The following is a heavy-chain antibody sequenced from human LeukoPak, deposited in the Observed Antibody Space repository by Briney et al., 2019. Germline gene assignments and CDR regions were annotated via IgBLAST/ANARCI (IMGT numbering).Heavy chain of an antibody. CDR3: ARFIGYCSSTSCYMDV. CDR1: GYTFTGYY. D-gene: IGHD2-2*01. J-gene: IGHJ6*03. Sequence: GASVKVSCKASGYTFTGYYMHWVRQAPGQGLEWMGWINPNSGGTNYAQKFQGRVTMTRDTSISTAYMELSRLRSDDTAVYYCARFIGYCSSTSCYMDVWGKGTTVTVSS. V-gene: IGHV1-2*02. CDR2: INPNSGGT.